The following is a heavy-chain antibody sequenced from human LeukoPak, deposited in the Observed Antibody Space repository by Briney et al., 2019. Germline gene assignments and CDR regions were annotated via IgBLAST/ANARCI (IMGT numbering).Heavy chain of an antibody. D-gene: IGHD3-22*01. CDR2: ISSSSSYI. CDR1: GFTFSSYS. V-gene: IGHV3-21*01. Sequence: GGSLRLSCAASGFTFSSYSMNWVRQAPGKGLEWVSSISSSSSYIYYADSVKGRFTISRDNAKNSLYLQMNSLRAEDTAVYYCARGGLYDSSGYSPFDYWGQGTLVTVSS. J-gene: IGHJ4*02. CDR3: ARGGLYDSSGYSPFDY.